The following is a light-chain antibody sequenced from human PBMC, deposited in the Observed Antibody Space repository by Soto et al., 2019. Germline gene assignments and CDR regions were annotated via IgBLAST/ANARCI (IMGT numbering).Light chain of an antibody. V-gene: IGLV3-1*01. Sequence: SYELTQPPSVSVSPGQTASITCSGDTLGEKYASWYQQKSGQSPVLVIYQNDKRPSGIPERFSGSNSGNTATLTISGTQAMDEADFYCAAWDDSLNGVVFGGGTKLTVL. J-gene: IGLJ2*01. CDR3: AAWDDSLNGVV. CDR2: QND. CDR1: TLGEKY.